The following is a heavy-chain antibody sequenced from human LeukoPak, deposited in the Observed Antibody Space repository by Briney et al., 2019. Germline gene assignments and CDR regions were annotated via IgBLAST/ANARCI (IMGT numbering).Heavy chain of an antibody. CDR2: IYTSGST. CDR1: GGSLSSNH. D-gene: IGHD6-19*01. J-gene: IGHJ4*02. CDR3: ARDQGWSFSFDY. V-gene: IGHV4-4*07. Sequence: PETLSLTCTGSGGSLSSNHWSGLRQPAGRGLDWVGRIYTSGSTTYNPSLTSRVTMSGDTSKNQFYLKLSSVTAADTAVYYCARDQGWSFSFDYWGQGILVTVSS.